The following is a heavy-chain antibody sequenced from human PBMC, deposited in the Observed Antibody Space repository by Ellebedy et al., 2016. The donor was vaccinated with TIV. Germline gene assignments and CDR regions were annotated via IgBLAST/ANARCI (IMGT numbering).Heavy chain of an antibody. CDR3: AGSRYSSYGMDV. D-gene: IGHD6-13*01. CDR1: TFTFSIYL. Sequence: GESLKISCAGSTFTFSIYLMSWVRQAPGKGLEWVANIKEDGSEKYYVESVKGRFTIYRDNDKNSVYLQMNSLRAEDTAVYYCAGSRYSSYGMDVWGQGTTVTVSS. J-gene: IGHJ6*02. CDR2: IKEDGSEK. V-gene: IGHV3-7*01.